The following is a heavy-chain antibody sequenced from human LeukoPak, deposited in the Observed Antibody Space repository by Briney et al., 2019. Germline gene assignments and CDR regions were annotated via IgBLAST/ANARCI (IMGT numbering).Heavy chain of an antibody. CDR3: ATGLVTTTGFDY. J-gene: IGHJ4*02. CDR2: IYHSGST. Sequence: SETLFLTCTVSGYSISSGYYWGWIRQPPGKGLEWIGSIYHSGSTYYNPSLKSRVTISVDTSKNQFSLQLSSVTPADTAVYYCATGLVTTTGFDYWGQGTLVTVSS. CDR1: GYSISSGYY. V-gene: IGHV4-38-2*02. D-gene: IGHD4-17*01.